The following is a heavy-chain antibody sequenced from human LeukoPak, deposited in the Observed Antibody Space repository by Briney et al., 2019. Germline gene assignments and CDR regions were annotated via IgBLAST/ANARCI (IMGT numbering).Heavy chain of an antibody. J-gene: IGHJ3*02. Sequence: GGSLTLSCAASGFTFSSYTMNWVRQAPGKGLEWVSSISSSSSYIYYADSVKGRFTLSRDNAKKSVYLQMNSLRAEDTAVYYCASARGWQREGAFDIWGQGTMVTVSS. CDR2: ISSSSSYI. CDR3: ASARGWQREGAFDI. CDR1: GFTFSSYT. D-gene: IGHD3-10*01. V-gene: IGHV3-21*01.